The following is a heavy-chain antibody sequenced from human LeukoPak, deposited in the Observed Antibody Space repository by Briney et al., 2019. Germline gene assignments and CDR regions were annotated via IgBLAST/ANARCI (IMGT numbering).Heavy chain of an antibody. CDR1: GGSFSGYY. J-gene: IGHJ4*02. V-gene: IGHV4-34*01. D-gene: IGHD3-22*01. Sequence: PSETLSLTCAVYGGSFSGYYWSWIRQPPGKGLEWVGEINHSGSTNYNPSLKSRVTISVDTSKNQFSLKLSSVTAADTAVYYCARRKRTRYYYDSSGYPDYWGQGTLVTVSS. CDR2: INHSGST. CDR3: ARRKRTRYYYDSSGYPDY.